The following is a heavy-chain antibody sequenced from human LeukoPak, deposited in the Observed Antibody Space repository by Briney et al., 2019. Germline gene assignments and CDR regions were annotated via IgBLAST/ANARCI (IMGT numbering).Heavy chain of an antibody. CDR3: GYTNNFYH. CDR2: IKHDGSEE. Sequence: RAGESLRLSCVASGLSISGQWMNWVRQAPGQGLEWVANIKHDGSEEYYVDSVKGRFTISRDDGRNSVSLQMNSVRAEDTAVYYCGYTNNFYHWGQGTLVVVSS. J-gene: IGHJ4*02. V-gene: IGHV3-7*01. D-gene: IGHD3-16*02. CDR1: GLSISGQW.